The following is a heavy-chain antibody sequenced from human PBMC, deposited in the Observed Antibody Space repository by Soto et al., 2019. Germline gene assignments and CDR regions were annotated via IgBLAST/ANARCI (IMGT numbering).Heavy chain of an antibody. D-gene: IGHD3-22*01. J-gene: IGHJ3*02. CDR3: ARDYYYDSSGYAEAFDI. CDR1: GFTFSSYA. Sequence: GGSLRLSCAASGFTFSSYAMHWVRQAPGKGLEWVAVISYDGSNKYYADSVKGRFTISRDNSKNTLYLQMNSLRAEDTAVYYCARDYYYDSSGYAEAFDIWGQGTMVTVS. CDR2: ISYDGSNK. V-gene: IGHV3-30-3*01.